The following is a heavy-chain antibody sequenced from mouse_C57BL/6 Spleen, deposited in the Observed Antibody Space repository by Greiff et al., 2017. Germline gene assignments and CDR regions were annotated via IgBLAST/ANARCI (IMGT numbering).Heavy chain of an antibody. Sequence: QVQLQQSGAELVRPGASVTLSCKASGYTFTDYEMHWVKQTPVHGLEWIGAIDPETGGTAYNQKFKGKALLTADQSSSTAYLELRSETSEDSAVYYYTRENDYGSSYEVSFDYWGQGTTLTVSS. V-gene: IGHV1-15*01. J-gene: IGHJ2*01. CDR1: GYTFTDYE. CDR3: TRENDYGSSYEVSFDY. D-gene: IGHD1-1*01. CDR2: IDPETGGT.